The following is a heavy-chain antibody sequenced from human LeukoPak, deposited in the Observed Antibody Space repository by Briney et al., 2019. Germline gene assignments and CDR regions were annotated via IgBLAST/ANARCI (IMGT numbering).Heavy chain of an antibody. CDR1: GFTFSSYE. Sequence: TGGSLRLSCAASGFTFSSYEMNWVRQAPGKGLDWVSYISSSGNTIYYADSVKGRFTISRDNAKNSLYLQVNRLRAEDTAVYYCARDPYGPTYYFDSWGQGTLVTVSS. V-gene: IGHV3-48*03. J-gene: IGHJ4*02. CDR3: ARDPYGPTYYFDS. CDR2: ISSSGNTI. D-gene: IGHD3-16*01.